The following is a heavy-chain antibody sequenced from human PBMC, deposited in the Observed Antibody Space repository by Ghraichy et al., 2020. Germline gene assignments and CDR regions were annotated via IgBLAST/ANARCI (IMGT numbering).Heavy chain of an antibody. CDR1: GGSFSGYY. V-gene: IGHV4-34*01. Sequence: SETLSLTCAVYGGSFSGYYWSWIRQPPGKGLEWIGEINHSGSTNYNPSLKSRVTISVDTSKNQFSLKLSSVTAADTAVYYCARGRMTGYNVDYWGQGTLVTVSS. J-gene: IGHJ4*02. CDR3: ARGRMTGYNVDY. CDR2: INHSGST. D-gene: IGHD5-24*01.